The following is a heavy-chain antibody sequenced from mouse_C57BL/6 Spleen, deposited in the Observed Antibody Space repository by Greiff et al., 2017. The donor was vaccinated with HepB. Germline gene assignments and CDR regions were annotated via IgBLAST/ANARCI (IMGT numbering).Heavy chain of an antibody. D-gene: IGHD1-1*01. Sequence: QVQLQQSGAELVRPGASVTLSCKASGYTFTDYEMHWVKQTPVHGLEWIGAIDPETGGTAYNQKFKGKAILTADKSSSTAYMELRSLTSEDSAVYYCTPITTVVATNWYFDVWGTGTTVTVSS. CDR2: IDPETGGT. CDR3: TPITTVVATNWYFDV. J-gene: IGHJ1*03. CDR1: GYTFTDYE. V-gene: IGHV1-15*01.